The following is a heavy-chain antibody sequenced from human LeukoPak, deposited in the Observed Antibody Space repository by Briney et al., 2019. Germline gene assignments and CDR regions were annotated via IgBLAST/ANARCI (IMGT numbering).Heavy chain of an antibody. CDR1: GGSINNYY. D-gene: IGHD3-10*01. J-gene: IGHJ3*02. V-gene: IGHV4-59*01. CDR2: IYYSGST. CDR3: ARSDGYGLVGI. Sequence: SETLSLTCTVSGGSINNYYWSWIRQPPGKGLEWIGYIYYSGSTSYNPSLKSRVTISVDTSKNQFSLKVSSVTAADTAVYYCARSDGYGLVGIWGQGTMVTVSS.